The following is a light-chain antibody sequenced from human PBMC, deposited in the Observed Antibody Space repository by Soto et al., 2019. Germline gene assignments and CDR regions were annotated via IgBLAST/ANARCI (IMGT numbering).Light chain of an antibody. Sequence: EIVLTQSPGTLTLYTGERATLSCRASQSVSSGYLAWYQQKPGQAPRLLIYGASTRATGIPDRFSGSGSGTDFTLTISRLEPEDFAVYYCQQYSSSPSITFGQGTRLEIK. V-gene: IGKV3-20*01. CDR3: QQYSSSPSIT. J-gene: IGKJ5*01. CDR1: QSVSSGY. CDR2: GAS.